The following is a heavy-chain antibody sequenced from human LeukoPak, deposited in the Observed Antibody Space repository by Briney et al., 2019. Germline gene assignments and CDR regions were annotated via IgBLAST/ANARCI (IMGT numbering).Heavy chain of an antibody. V-gene: IGHV2-5*02. CDR1: GFSLSTSGVG. D-gene: IGHD3-22*01. Sequence: SGPTLVKPTQTLTLTCSFSGFSLSTSGVGVGWIRQPPGKALEWLALIYWDDDKRYSPSLKSRLTIIKDTSKNQVVLTMTNMDPVVTATYYCARLYDSSGYFGVDYWGQGALVTVSS. J-gene: IGHJ4*02. CDR3: ARLYDSSGYFGVDY. CDR2: IYWDDDK.